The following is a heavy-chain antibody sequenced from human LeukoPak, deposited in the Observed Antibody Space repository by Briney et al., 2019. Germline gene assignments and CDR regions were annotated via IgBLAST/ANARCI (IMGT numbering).Heavy chain of an antibody. V-gene: IGHV3-7*03. D-gene: IGHD3-16*02. CDR1: GFTFSNCW. CDR3: AKERAGYTNPYYFDY. Sequence: GGSLRLSCAASGFTFSNCWMSWVRQSPGKGLEWVANIKQEGSEKYYADSVKGRFTISRENSKNTLYLYMNSLRAEDTAVYYCAKERAGYTNPYYFDYWGQGTLVTVSS. J-gene: IGHJ4*02. CDR2: IKQEGSEK.